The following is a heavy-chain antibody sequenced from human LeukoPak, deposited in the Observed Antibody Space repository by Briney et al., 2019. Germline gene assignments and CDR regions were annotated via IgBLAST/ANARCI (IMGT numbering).Heavy chain of an antibody. CDR2: IYSGGST. CDR3: ASSIGYYYYYYYGMDV. D-gene: IGHD1-1*01. CDR1: GFTVSSNY. J-gene: IGHJ6*02. Sequence: GGSLRLSCASSGFTVSSNYMSLVRQAPGKGLGWGSVIYSGGSTYYADSVKGRFTISRDNSKNTLYLKMNSLRAEDTAVYYCASSIGYYYYYYYGMDVWGQGTTVTVSS. V-gene: IGHV3-66*01.